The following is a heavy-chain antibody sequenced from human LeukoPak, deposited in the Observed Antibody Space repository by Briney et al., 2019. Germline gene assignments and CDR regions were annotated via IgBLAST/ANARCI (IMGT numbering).Heavy chain of an antibody. CDR1: GYTLTELS. J-gene: IGHJ4*02. CDR3: ARDGEYYGSGSFKLDY. CDR2: FDPEDGET. D-gene: IGHD3-10*01. V-gene: IGHV1-24*01. Sequence: ASVKVSCKVSGYTLTELSMHWVRQAPGKGLEWMGGFDPEDGETIYAQKFQGRLTMTRDTSTSTVYMELSSLRSEDTAVYYCARDGEYYGSGSFKLDYWGQGTLVTVSS.